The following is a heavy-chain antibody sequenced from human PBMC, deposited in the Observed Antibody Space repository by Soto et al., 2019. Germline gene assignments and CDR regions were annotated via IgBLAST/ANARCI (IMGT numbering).Heavy chain of an antibody. Sequence: GGSLKISRKGPGYSFTSYWISWVRNMPGKGLEWMGRIDPSDSYTNYSPSFQGHVTISADKSISTAYLQWSSLKASDTAMYYCARNWYSSSPYYYGMDVWGQGTTVTVSS. CDR2: IDPSDSYT. CDR3: ARNWYSSSPYYYGMDV. J-gene: IGHJ6*02. D-gene: IGHD6-19*01. CDR1: GYSFTSYW. V-gene: IGHV5-10-1*01.